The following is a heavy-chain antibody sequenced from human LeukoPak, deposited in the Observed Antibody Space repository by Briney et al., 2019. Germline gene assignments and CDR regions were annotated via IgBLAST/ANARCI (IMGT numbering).Heavy chain of an antibody. CDR1: GYTFTSYY. CDR2: INPSGGST. J-gene: IGHJ5*02. Sequence: GASVKVSCKASGYTFTSYYMHWLRQAPGQGLEWMGIINPSGGSTSYAQKFQGRVTMTRDTSTSTVYMELSSLRSEDTAVYYCARATIVVVPAARRGVGPWFDPWGQGTLVTVSS. D-gene: IGHD2-2*01. CDR3: ARATIVVVPAARRGVGPWFDP. V-gene: IGHV1-46*01.